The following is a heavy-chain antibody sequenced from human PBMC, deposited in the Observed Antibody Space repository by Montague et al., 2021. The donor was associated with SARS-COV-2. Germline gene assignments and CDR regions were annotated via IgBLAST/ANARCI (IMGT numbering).Heavy chain of an antibody. V-gene: IGHV4-61*02. J-gene: IGHJ6*02. CDR2: IHTSGST. D-gene: IGHD3-10*01. CDR1: GGSISSGSYY. CDR3: ARVGVGTMVRGVIPAYYYYGMDV. Sequence: TLSLTCTVSGGSISSGSYYWSWIRQPAGKGLEWIGRIHTSGSTNYNPSLKGRVTISVDTSKNQFSLKLTSVTAADTAVYYCARVGVGTMVRGVIPAYYYYGMDVWGQGATVTVSS.